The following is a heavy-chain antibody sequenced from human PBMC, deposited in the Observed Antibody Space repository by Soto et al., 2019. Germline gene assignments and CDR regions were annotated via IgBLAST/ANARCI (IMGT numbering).Heavy chain of an antibody. CDR1: GFTFSSYA. V-gene: IGHV3-23*01. CDR2: ISGSGGST. D-gene: IGHD5-12*01. Sequence: GGSLRLSCAASGFTFSSYAMSWVRQAPGKGLEWVSAISGSGGSTYYADSVKGRFTISRDNSKNTLYLQMNSLRAEDTAVYYCAKDGTHYYSGYDGYGMDVWGQGTTVTVSS. J-gene: IGHJ6*02. CDR3: AKDGTHYYSGYDGYGMDV.